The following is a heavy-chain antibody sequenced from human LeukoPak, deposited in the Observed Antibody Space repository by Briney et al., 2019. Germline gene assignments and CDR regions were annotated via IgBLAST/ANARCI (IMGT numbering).Heavy chain of an antibody. D-gene: IGHD3-16*01. J-gene: IGHJ4*02. V-gene: IGHV4-34*01. CDR1: GGSISSYY. CDR2: INHSGST. Sequence: SETLSLTCTVSGGSISSYYWSWIRQPPGKGLEWIGEINHSGSTNYNPSLKSRVTISVDTSKNQFSLKLSSVTAADTAVYYCARGRSARFLGYWGQGTLVTVSS. CDR3: ARGRSARFLGY.